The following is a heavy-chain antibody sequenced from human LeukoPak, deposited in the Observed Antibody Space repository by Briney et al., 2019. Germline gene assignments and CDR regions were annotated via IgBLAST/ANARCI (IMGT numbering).Heavy chain of an antibody. V-gene: IGHV5-51*01. Sequence: GESLKISCKGSGYSFTSYWIGWVRQMPGKGLEWMGIIYPGDSDTRYSPSFQGQVTISADKSISIAYLQWSSLKASDTAMYYCARRQVLVDTAQGGFDIWGQGTMVTVSS. CDR3: ARRQVLVDTAQGGFDI. CDR1: GYSFTSYW. D-gene: IGHD5-18*01. J-gene: IGHJ3*02. CDR2: IYPGDSDT.